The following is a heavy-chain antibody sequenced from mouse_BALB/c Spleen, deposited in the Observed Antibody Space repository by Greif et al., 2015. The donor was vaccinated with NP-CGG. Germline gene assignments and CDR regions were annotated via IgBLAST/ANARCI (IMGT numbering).Heavy chain of an antibody. CDR1: GYTFTDYY. V-gene: IGHV1-84*02. Sequence: QVQLQQSGPELVKPGASVKISCKASGYTFTDYYINWVKQKPGQGLEWIGWIYPGSGNTKYNEKFKGKATLTVDTSSSTADMQLSSRTSEDTTVYFCARRTGTEAMDYWGQGTSVTVSS. CDR2: IYPGSGNT. CDR3: ARRTGTEAMDY. D-gene: IGHD4-1*01. J-gene: IGHJ4*01.